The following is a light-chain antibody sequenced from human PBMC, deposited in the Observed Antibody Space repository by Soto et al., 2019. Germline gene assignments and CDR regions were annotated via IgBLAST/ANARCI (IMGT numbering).Light chain of an antibody. Sequence: EIVLTQSPATLSLSPGERATLSCRASQSINRHLAWYRQKPGQAPRLLIYGASSRATGIPDRFSGSGSGTDFTLTISSLQSEDIAVYYCQQYNKWPQTFGQGTKVDIK. CDR2: GAS. CDR1: QSINRH. V-gene: IGKV3D-15*01. J-gene: IGKJ1*01. CDR3: QQYNKWPQT.